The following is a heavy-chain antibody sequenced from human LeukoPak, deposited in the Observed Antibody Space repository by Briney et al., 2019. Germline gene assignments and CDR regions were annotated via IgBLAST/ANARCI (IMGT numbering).Heavy chain of an antibody. J-gene: IGHJ3*02. D-gene: IGHD3-10*01. CDR2: IIPIFGTA. Sequence: ASVKVSCKASGGTFSSYAISWVRQAPGQGLEWMGGIIPIFGTANYAQKFQGRVTITADKSTSTAYMELSSLRSEDTAVYYCASQGSGEAVAFDIWDQGTMVTVSS. CDR1: GGTFSSYA. V-gene: IGHV1-69*06. CDR3: ASQGSGEAVAFDI.